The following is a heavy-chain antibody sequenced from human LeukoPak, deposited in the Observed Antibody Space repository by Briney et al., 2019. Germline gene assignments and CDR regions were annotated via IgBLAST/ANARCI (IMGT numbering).Heavy chain of an antibody. J-gene: IGHJ4*02. CDR3: AKDTAAAGTGSGY. Sequence: GGSLRLSCAASGFTFSSYGMHWVRQAPGKGLEWVAVISYDGSNKYYADSVKGRFTISRDNPKNTLYLQMNSLRAEDTAVYYCAKDTAAAGTGSGYWGQGTLVTVSS. V-gene: IGHV3-30*18. D-gene: IGHD6-13*01. CDR2: ISYDGSNK. CDR1: GFTFSSYG.